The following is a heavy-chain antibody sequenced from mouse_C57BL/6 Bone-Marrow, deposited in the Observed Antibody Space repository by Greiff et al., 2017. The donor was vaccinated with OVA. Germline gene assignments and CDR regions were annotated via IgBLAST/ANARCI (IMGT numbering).Heavy chain of an antibody. CDR2: IWGVGST. V-gene: IGHV2-6*01. J-gene: IGHJ3*01. CDR1: GFSLTSYG. CDR3: ASPNYYGSSYAWFAY. Sequence: VQRVESGPGLVAPSQSLSITCTVSGFSLTSYGVDWVRQSPGKGLEWLGVIWGVGSTNYNSALKSRLSISKDNSKSQVFLKMNSLQTDDTAMYYCASPNYYGSSYAWFAYWGQGTLVTVSA. D-gene: IGHD1-1*01.